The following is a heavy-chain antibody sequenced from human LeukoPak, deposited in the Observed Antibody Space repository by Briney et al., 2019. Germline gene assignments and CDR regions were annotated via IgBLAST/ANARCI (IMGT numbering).Heavy chain of an antibody. Sequence: PGGSLRLSCAASGFTFSSYAMSWVRQAPGKGLKWVSAISGSGGSTYYADSVKGRFTISRDNSKNTLYLQMNSLRAEDTAVYYCAKGSGSGWYYYYGMDVWGQGTTVTVSS. D-gene: IGHD6-19*01. CDR3: AKGSGSGWYYYYGMDV. V-gene: IGHV3-23*01. CDR1: GFTFSSYA. CDR2: ISGSGGST. J-gene: IGHJ6*02.